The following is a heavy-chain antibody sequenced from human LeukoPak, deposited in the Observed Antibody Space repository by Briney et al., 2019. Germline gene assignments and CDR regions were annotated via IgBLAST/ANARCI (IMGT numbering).Heavy chain of an antibody. CDR2: IYYSGST. J-gene: IGHJ4*02. CDR1: GGSISSSSYY. Sequence: SETLSLTCTVSGGSISSSSYYWGWIRQPPGKGLEWIGSIYYSGSTYYNPSLKSRVTISVDTSKNQFSLKLSSVTAADTAVYYCARDAYSSGRGIYFDYWGQGTLVTVSS. D-gene: IGHD6-25*01. CDR3: ARDAYSSGRGIYFDY. V-gene: IGHV4-39*02.